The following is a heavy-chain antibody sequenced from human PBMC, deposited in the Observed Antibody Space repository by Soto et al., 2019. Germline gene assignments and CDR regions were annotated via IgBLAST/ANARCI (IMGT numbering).Heavy chain of an antibody. Sequence: QVQLVESGGGVVQPGRSLRLSCAASGFTFSSYGMHWVRQAPGKGLEWVAVIWYDGSNKYYADSVKGRFTISRDKSKNTLYLQMNSLRAEDTAVYYWARVSGYYYGMDVWGQGTTVTVSS. CDR1: GFTFSSYG. CDR2: IWYDGSNK. CDR3: ARVSGYYYGMDV. V-gene: IGHV3-33*01. J-gene: IGHJ6*02.